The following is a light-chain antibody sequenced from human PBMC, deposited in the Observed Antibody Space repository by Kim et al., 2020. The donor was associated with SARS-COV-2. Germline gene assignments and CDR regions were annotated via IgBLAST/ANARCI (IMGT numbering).Light chain of an antibody. Sequence: DIQMTQSPSSLSASVGDRVTITCQASQDISNYLNWYQQKPGKAPKLLIYDASNLETGVPSRFSGSGSGTDFTFTISSLQPEDIATYYCQQSDKGLTFGGGTKVEI. CDR1: QDISNY. J-gene: IGKJ4*01. CDR2: DAS. CDR3: QQSDKGLT. V-gene: IGKV1-33*01.